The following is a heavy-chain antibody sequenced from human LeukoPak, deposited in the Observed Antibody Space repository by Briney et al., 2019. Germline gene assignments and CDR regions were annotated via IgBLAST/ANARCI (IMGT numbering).Heavy chain of an antibody. CDR1: GGTFSSYA. V-gene: IGHV1-69*13. D-gene: IGHD3-10*01. Sequence: SVKVSCKASGGTFSSYAISWVRQAPGQGLEWMGGIIPIFGTANYAQKFQGRVTITADESTSTAYMEPSSLRSEDTAVYYCASVRITMVRGVITKYNWFDPWGQGTLVTVSS. J-gene: IGHJ5*02. CDR3: ASVRITMVRGVITKYNWFDP. CDR2: IIPIFGTA.